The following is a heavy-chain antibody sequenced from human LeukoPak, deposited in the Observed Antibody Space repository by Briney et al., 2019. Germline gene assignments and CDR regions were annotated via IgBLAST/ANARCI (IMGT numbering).Heavy chain of an antibody. CDR3: ARSSGYYSSLFYMHV. CDR2: INPNSGGT. Sequence: GASVKVSCKASGYTFTDYYIHWVRQAPGQGLEWMGWINPNSGGTNYAQKFQGRVTMTSDMSTSTVYMELSSLRSEDTAVYYCARSSGYYSSLFYMHVWGKGTTVTVSS. J-gene: IGHJ6*03. V-gene: IGHV1-2*02. D-gene: IGHD3-22*01. CDR1: GYTFTDYY.